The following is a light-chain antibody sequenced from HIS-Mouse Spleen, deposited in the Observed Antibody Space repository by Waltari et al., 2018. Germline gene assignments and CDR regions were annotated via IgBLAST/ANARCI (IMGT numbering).Light chain of an antibody. Sequence: QSALTQPASVSGSPGQSITISCTGTSSDVGSYNLVSWYQQHPGKAPNLMIYEGSKRPSCVSNRFSGSKSGNTASLTISGLQAEDEADYYCCSYAGSSTWVFGGGTKLTVL. J-gene: IGLJ3*02. V-gene: IGLV2-23*01. CDR3: CSYAGSSTWV. CDR1: SSDVGSYNL. CDR2: EGS.